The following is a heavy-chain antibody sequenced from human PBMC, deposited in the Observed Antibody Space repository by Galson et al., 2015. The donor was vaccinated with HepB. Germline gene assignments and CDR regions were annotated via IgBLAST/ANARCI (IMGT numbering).Heavy chain of an antibody. CDR3: TRGNSGYTYGGLPQGF. V-gene: IGHV3-9*01. D-gene: IGHD5-18*01. CDR1: GFTFDDYA. CDR2: LSWTGGNI. J-gene: IGHJ4*02. Sequence: SLRLSCAAFGFTFDDYAMHWVRQAPGKGLEWVSGLSWTGGNIGYADSVMGRFTISRDNAKNSLYLHMNSLRPEDTAFYFCTRGNSGYTYGGLPQGFWGQGTQVTVSS.